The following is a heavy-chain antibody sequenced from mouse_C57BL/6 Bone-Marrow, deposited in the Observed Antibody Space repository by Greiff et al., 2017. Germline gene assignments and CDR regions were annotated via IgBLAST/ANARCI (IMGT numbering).Heavy chain of an antibody. V-gene: IGHV1-69*01. J-gene: IGHJ4*01. CDR2: IAPSDSYT. CDR3: ARGGGYAMDY. Sequence: QVQLQQPGAELVMPGASVKLSCKASGYTFTSYWMHWVKQRPGQGLEWIGEIAPSDSYTNYNQKFKGKSTLTVDNSSSTAYMQLSSLKSEDSAVYYCARGGGYAMDYWGQGTSVTVSS. CDR1: GYTFTSYW.